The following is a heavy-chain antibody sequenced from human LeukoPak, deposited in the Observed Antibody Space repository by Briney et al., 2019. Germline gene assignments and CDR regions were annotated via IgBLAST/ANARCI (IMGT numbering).Heavy chain of an antibody. V-gene: IGHV4-39*01. Sequence: PSETLSLTCAVSGASINSSQYYWGWIRQPPGKGLDWIGTMYYSGSTYYNPSLKTRVTISVDTSKSQFFLNLSSVTAADTAVYYCARQREQYVDFWGQGSLVTVSS. CDR1: GASINSSQYY. D-gene: IGHD1-26*01. CDR2: MYYSGST. J-gene: IGHJ4*02. CDR3: ARQREQYVDF.